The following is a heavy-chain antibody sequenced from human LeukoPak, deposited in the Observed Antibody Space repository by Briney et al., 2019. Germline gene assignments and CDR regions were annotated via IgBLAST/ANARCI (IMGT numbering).Heavy chain of an antibody. CDR2: ISSSGSTI. CDR3: ASLYCSGGSCPIDY. J-gene: IGHJ4*02. CDR1: GFTFSSYE. D-gene: IGHD2-15*01. V-gene: IGHV3-48*03. Sequence: GGSLGLSCAASGFTFSSYEMNWVRQAPGKGLEWVSYISSSGSTIYYADSVKGRFTISRDNAKNSLYLQMNSLRAEDTAVYYCASLYCSGGSCPIDYWGQGTLVTVSS.